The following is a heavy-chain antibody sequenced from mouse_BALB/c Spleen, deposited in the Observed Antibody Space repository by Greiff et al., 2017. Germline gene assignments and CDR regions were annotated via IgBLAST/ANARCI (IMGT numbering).Heavy chain of an antibody. D-gene: IGHD4-1*02. Sequence: EVMLVESGAELVRPGALVKLSCKASGFNIKDYYMHWVKQRPEQGLEWIGWIDPENGNTIYDPKFQGKASITADTSSNTAYLQLSSLTSEDTAVYYCARGGQLGVGFAYWGQGTLVTVSA. CDR3: ARGGQLGVGFAY. CDR1: GFNIKDYY. J-gene: IGHJ3*01. CDR2: IDPENGNT. V-gene: IGHV14-1*02.